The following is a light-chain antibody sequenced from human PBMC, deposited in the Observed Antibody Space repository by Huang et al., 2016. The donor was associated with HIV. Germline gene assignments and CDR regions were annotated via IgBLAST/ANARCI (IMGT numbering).Light chain of an antibody. CDR1: RSVSSN. CDR3: HQYNNWLLS. V-gene: IGKV3-15*01. Sequence: IVLTQSPATLSVSPGERVTLSCRANRSVSSNLAWYQQRPGQAPRLLIYGSSTMAPGIPARFSGSGSGTDFSLTISSLQSEDFALYYCHQYNNWLLSFGGGTRVDIE. J-gene: IGKJ4*01. CDR2: GSS.